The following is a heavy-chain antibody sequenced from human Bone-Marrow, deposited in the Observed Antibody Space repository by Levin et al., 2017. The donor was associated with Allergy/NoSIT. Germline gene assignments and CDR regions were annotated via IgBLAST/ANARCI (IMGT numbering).Heavy chain of an antibody. CDR2: IYYSGST. V-gene: IGHV4-31*03. J-gene: IGHJ4*02. D-gene: IGHD5-24*01. CDR1: GGSIRTGGYH. CDR3: AREDGYVFDY. Sequence: ASETLSLTCNLSGGSIRTGGYHWSWVRQHPGKGLEWIGYIYYSGSTYYNPSLKSRLTISIDTSKNQFSLRLTSVTAADTAVYYCAREDGYVFDYWGQGTLVTVSS.